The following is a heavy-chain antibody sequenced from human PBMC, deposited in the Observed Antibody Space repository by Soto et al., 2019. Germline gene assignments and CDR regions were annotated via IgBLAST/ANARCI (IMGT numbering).Heavy chain of an antibody. CDR2: ISGSGGST. J-gene: IGHJ4*02. CDR3: AKADTAMVTRYYFDY. CDR1: GFTFSSYA. V-gene: IGHV3-23*01. Sequence: PGGSLRLSCAASGFTFSSYAMSWVRQAPGKGLEWVSAISGSGGSTYYADSVKGRFTISRDNPKNTLYLQMNSLRAEDTAVYYCAKADTAMVTRYYFDYWGQGTLVTVSS. D-gene: IGHD5-18*01.